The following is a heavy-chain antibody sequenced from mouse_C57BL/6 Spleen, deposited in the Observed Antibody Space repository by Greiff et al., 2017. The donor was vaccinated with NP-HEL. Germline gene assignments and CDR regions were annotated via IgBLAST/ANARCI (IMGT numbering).Heavy chain of an antibody. V-gene: IGHV1-64*01. D-gene: IGHD1-1*01. CDR3: ARTDYYGSSPYAMDY. J-gene: IGHJ4*01. CDR2: IHPNSGST. CDR1: GYTFTSYW. Sequence: QVQLKQPGAELVKPGASVKLSCKASGYTFTSYWMHWVKQRPGQGLEWIGMIHPNSGSTNYNEKFKSKATLTVDKSSSTAYMQLSSLTSEDSAVYYCARTDYYGSSPYAMDYWGQGTSVTVSS.